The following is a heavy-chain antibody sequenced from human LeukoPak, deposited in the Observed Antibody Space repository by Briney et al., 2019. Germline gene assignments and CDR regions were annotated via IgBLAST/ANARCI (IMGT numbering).Heavy chain of an antibody. J-gene: IGHJ4*02. V-gene: IGHV4-59*01. CDR3: ARGYLRFLEWFSPHYFDY. CDR1: GGSISSYY. D-gene: IGHD3-3*01. CDR2: IYYSGST. Sequence: SETLSLTCTVSGGSISSYYWSWIRQPPGKGLEWIGYIYYSGSTNYNPSLKSRVTISVDTSKNKFSLKLSTVTAADTAVYYCARGYLRFLEWFSPHYFDYWGQGTLVTVSS.